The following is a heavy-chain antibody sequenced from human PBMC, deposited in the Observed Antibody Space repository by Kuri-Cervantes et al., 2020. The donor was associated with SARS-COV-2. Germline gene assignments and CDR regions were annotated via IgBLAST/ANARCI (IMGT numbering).Heavy chain of an antibody. D-gene: IGHD3-22*01. CDR1: GFTFSSYA. CDR2: ISGSGGST. CDR3: AKGSYYDSSGYSDY. Sequence: GGSLRLSCAASGFTFSSYAMSWVRQAPGKGLEWVSAISGSGGSTYYADSVKGRFTISRDNSKNTLYLQMNSLRAEDTAVYYCAKGSYYDSSGYSDYWGQGTLVTVSS. J-gene: IGHJ4*02. V-gene: IGHV3-23*01.